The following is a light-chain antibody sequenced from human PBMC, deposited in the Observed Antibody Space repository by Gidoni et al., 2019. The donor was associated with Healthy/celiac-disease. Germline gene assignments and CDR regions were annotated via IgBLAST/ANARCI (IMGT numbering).Light chain of an antibody. J-gene: IGLJ1*01. V-gene: IGLV2-11*01. Sequence: QSALTQPRSVSGSPGQSVTISFTGTTNDVGNSIYVSWYQQHPDKAPKLMIYDVNRRPSGVPDRFSGSKSGNTASLTISGLQSEDEADYYCSSYAGRYIYVFGTGTKVTVL. CDR2: DVN. CDR3: SSYAGRYIYV. CDR1: TNDVGNSIY.